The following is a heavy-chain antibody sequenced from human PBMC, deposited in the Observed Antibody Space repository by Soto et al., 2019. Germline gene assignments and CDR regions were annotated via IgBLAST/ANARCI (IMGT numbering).Heavy chain of an antibody. CDR3: ARDGLRYYYYMDV. CDR2: ISSNGGST. CDR1: GCTFSSYA. V-gene: IGHV3-64*01. Sequence: SGGSLRLSCAASGCTFSSYAMHWVRQAPGKGLEYVSAISSNGGSTYYANSVKGRFTISRDNSKNTLYLQMGSLRAEDMAVYYCARDGLRYYYYMDVSGKGTTVTVSS. D-gene: IGHD4-17*01. J-gene: IGHJ6*03.